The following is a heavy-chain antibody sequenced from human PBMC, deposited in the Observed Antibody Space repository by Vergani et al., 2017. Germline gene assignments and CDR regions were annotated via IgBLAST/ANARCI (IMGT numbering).Heavy chain of an antibody. CDR3: ARAHYYGSGSAHAFDI. CDR1: GFTFSSYG. CDR2: ISYDGSNK. Sequence: VQLLESGGGLVQPGGSLRLSCAASGFTFSSYGMHWVRQAPGKGLEWVAVISYDGSNKYYADSVKGRFTISRDNSKNTLYLQMNSLRAEDTAVYYCARAHYYGSGSAHAFDIWGQGTMVTVSS. D-gene: IGHD3-10*01. V-gene: IGHV3-30*03. J-gene: IGHJ3*02.